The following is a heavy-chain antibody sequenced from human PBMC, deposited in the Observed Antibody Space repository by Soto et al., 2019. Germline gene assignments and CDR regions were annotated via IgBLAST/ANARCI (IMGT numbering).Heavy chain of an antibody. V-gene: IGHV3-23*01. J-gene: IGHJ4*02. CDR2: ITPSGNSP. Sequence: EVQLLESGGGVVQPGGPLGLSCPASGFTFGSYAMAWVRQPPGKGLEWVSAITPSGNSPYYADPGKGRFTISRDNSKNTLYLQMNSLRAEDTAVYYCAKGRRLIPFDYWGQGTLVTVSS. CDR1: GFTFGSYA. CDR3: AKGRRLIPFDY. D-gene: IGHD3-16*01.